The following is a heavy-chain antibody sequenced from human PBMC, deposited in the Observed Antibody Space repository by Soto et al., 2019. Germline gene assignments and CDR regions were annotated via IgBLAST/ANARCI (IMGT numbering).Heavy chain of an antibody. D-gene: IGHD5-12*01. CDR2: INHSGST. Sequence: SETLSLTCAVYGGSFSGYYWSWIRQPPGKGLEWIGEINHSGSTNYNPSLKSRVTISVDTSKNQFSLKLSSVTAADTAVYYCARDWVAKYRWFAPWGQGTLVTVSS. CDR1: GGSFSGYY. V-gene: IGHV4-34*01. J-gene: IGHJ5*02. CDR3: ARDWVAKYRWFAP.